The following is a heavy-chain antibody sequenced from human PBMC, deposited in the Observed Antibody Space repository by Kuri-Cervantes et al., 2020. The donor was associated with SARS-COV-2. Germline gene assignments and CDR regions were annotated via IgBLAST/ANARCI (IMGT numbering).Heavy chain of an antibody. Sequence: SETLSLTCTVSGASISGYHWSWIRQPPGKGLEWIGYVYYSGTTSYNPSLKSRVSISVDTSKNQFSLKLSSVTAADTAVYYCARDIIQKDAFDIWGQGTTVTVSS. CDR3: ARDIIQKDAFDI. CDR1: GASISGYH. D-gene: IGHD5-18*01. J-gene: IGHJ3*02. V-gene: IGHV4-59*01. CDR2: VYYSGTT.